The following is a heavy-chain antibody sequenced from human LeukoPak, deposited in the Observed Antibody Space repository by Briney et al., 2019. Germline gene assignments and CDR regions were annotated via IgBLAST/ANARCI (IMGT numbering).Heavy chain of an antibody. CDR3: ARDRWVRLTTSGNWFDP. CDR2: IIPIFGTA. Sequence: SVKVSCKASGGTLSSYAISWVRQAPGQGLEWMGGIIPIFGTANYAQKFQGRVTITTDESTSTAYMELSSLRSEDTAVYYCARDRWVRLTTSGNWFDPWGQGTLVTVSS. D-gene: IGHD3-22*01. CDR1: GGTLSSYA. J-gene: IGHJ5*02. V-gene: IGHV1-69*05.